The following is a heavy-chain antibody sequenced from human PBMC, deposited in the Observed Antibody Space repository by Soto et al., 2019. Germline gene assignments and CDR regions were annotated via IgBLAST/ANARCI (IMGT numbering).Heavy chain of an antibody. D-gene: IGHD3-3*01. V-gene: IGHV3-23*01. J-gene: IGHJ4*02. Sequence: HPGGSLRLSCAASGFTFSSYAMSWVRQAPGKGLEWVSAITPSGSSTYYADSVKGRFTISRDISKNTLFLQMNSLRAEDTAVYYCAKDQHDFWTGYLYFDYWGQGTLVTVSS. CDR2: ITPSGSST. CDR3: AKDQHDFWTGYLYFDY. CDR1: GFTFSSYA.